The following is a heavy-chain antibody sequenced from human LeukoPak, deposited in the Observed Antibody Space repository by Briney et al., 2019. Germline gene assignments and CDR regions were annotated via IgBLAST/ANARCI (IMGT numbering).Heavy chain of an antibody. D-gene: IGHD2-21*02. V-gene: IGHV4-30-4*01. CDR2: IYYSGST. CDR3: ARVKGDRLIMGYGMDV. Sequence: SQTLSLTCTVSGGSISSGDYYWSWIRQPPGKGLEWIGYIYYSGSTYYNPSLKSRVTISVDTSKNQFSLKLSSVTAADTAVYYCARVKGDRLIMGYGMDVWGQGTTVTVSS. J-gene: IGHJ6*02. CDR1: GGSISSGDYY.